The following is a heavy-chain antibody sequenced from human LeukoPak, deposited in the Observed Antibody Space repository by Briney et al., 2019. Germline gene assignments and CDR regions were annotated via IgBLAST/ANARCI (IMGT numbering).Heavy chain of an antibody. CDR2: ILYDGNTR. Sequence: GRSLRLSCAASGFTFSTSPMHWVRQAPGKGLEWVAAILYDGNTRYNTDSVKGRFTVSRDNSQNTLYLQMNSLSAEDTAVYYCAENWHLDSWGQGTLVTVSS. CDR3: AENWHLDS. CDR1: GFTFSTSP. J-gene: IGHJ4*02. D-gene: IGHD1-1*01. V-gene: IGHV3-30*04.